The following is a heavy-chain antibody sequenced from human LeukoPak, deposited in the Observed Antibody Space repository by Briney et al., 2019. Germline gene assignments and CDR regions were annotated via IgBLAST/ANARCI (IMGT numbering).Heavy chain of an antibody. CDR2: MNQDGSAK. CDR1: GFTFSDSW. D-gene: IGHD3-16*01. Sequence: PGGSLRLSCAASGFTFSDSWMSWVRQAPGKGLEWVANMNQDGSAKGYVDSVKGRFTISRDNARNSLYLQMSSLRPEDTAVYYCATYTHWVAGDVWGRGPLSPSPQ. CDR3: ATYTHWVAGDV. J-gene: IGHJ6*01. V-gene: IGHV3-7*01.